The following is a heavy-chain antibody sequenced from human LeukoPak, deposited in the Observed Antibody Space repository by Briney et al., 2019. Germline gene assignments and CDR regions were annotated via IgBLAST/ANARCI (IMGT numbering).Heavy chain of an antibody. CDR2: INGRGDST. CDR1: GFSFSTYT. CDR3: APPKYYGYSFDY. V-gene: IGHV3-23*01. J-gene: IGHJ4*02. D-gene: IGHD3-10*01. Sequence: GGSLRLSCAASGFSFSTYTMNWVRQAPGKGLEWVSAINGRGDSTFYADSVKGQFTISRDNSKNTLYLQMNSLRAEDTAVYYRAPPKYYGYSFDYWGQGTLVTVSS.